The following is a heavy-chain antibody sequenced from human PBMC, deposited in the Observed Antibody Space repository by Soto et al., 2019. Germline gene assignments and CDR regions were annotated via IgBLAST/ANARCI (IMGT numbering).Heavy chain of an antibody. Sequence: QVQLVQSGAEVKKPGSSVKVSCKASGGTFSSYAISWVRQAPGQGLEWMGGIIPIFGTANYAQKFQGRVTITADESTSTAYMELSSLRAEDTAVYDCARAAGYSSSSDYYYCMDVWGQGTTVTVSS. CDR3: ARAAGYSSSSDYYYCMDV. J-gene: IGHJ6*02. V-gene: IGHV1-69*01. CDR2: IIPIFGTA. D-gene: IGHD6-6*01. CDR1: GGTFSSYA.